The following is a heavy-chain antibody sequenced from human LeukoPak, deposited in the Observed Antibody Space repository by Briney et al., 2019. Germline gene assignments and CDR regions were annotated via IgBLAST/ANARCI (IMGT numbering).Heavy chain of an antibody. D-gene: IGHD3-10*01. V-gene: IGHV3-30-3*01. J-gene: IGHJ4*02. Sequence: PGRSLRLSCAASGFTFSTYAMHWARQAPGKGLEWVAVISYDGGNKYYAYSVKGRFTISRENSKNTLYLQMNSLRAEDTAVYYCAKEWIRGVINYWGQGTLVIVSS. CDR2: ISYDGGNK. CDR1: GFTFSTYA. CDR3: AKEWIRGVINY.